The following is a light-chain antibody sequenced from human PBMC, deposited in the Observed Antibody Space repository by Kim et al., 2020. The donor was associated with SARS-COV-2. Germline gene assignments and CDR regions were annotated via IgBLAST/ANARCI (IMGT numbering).Light chain of an antibody. Sequence: ASVGDRVTITCRASQDISSWLAWYQQKPGKAPKLLISAASSLQSGVPSRFSGSGSGTDFTLTISSLQPEDFASYYCQRADSFPFGFGGGTKVDIK. J-gene: IGKJ4*01. V-gene: IGKV1-12*01. CDR2: AAS. CDR1: QDISSW. CDR3: QRADSFPFG.